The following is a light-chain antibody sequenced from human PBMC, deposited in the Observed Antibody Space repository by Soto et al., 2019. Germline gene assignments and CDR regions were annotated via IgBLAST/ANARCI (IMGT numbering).Light chain of an antibody. V-gene: IGKV4-1*01. J-gene: IGKJ2*01. CDR1: QSVLSSSNNKNY. CDR2: WAS. Sequence: DIVMTQSPDYLPVSLGERATISCKSSQSVLSSSNNKNYLAWYQHKSGLPPKLLIYWASTRESGVPDRFSGSGSGTDFTLTISSLQAEDVAVYYCQQYYTNLFTFGQGTKLDIK. CDR3: QQYYTNLFT.